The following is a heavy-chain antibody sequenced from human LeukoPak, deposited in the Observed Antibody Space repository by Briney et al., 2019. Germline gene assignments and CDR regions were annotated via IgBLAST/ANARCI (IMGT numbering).Heavy chain of an antibody. CDR3: AREGSYCYGSGSYYGD. V-gene: IGHV1-46*01. CDR2: INPSGGST. J-gene: IGHJ4*02. D-gene: IGHD3-10*01. CDR1: GYTFTSYY. Sequence: ATVKVSCKASGYTFTSYYMHWVRQAPGQGLEWMGIINPSGGSTSYAQKFQGRVTMTRDTSASTVYMELSSLRSEDTAVYYCAREGSYCYGSGSYYGDWGQGTLVTVSS.